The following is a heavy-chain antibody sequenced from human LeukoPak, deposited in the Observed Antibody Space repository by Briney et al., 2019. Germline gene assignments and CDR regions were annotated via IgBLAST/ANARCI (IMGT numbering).Heavy chain of an antibody. D-gene: IGHD5-24*01. Sequence: GGSLRLSCAASGFTFSSYGMHWVRQAPGKGLEWVAVIWYDGSNKYYADSVKGRFTISRDNSKNTLYLQMNSLRAEDTAVYYCARGLSVEMATIEGFDYWGQGTLVTVSS. CDR3: ARGLSVEMATIEGFDY. V-gene: IGHV3-33*01. J-gene: IGHJ4*02. CDR2: IWYDGSNK. CDR1: GFTFSSYG.